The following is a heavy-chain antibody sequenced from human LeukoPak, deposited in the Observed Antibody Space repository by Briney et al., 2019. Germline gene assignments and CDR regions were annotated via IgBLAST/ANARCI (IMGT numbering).Heavy chain of an antibody. D-gene: IGHD2-8*01. V-gene: IGHV3-15*01. CDR2: IKSQTAGGTT. CDR3: TTDASPYCTNGKCYTGGNFDY. Sequence: KPGGSLRLSCAASGFTFNNAWMSWVRQAPGKGLEWVGRIKSQTAGGTTDYAAPVRGRFTISRDDSRNTLYLQLNSLQTEDTAVYYCTTDASPYCTNGKCYTGGNFDYWGQGTLVTVSS. J-gene: IGHJ4*02. CDR1: GFTFNNAW.